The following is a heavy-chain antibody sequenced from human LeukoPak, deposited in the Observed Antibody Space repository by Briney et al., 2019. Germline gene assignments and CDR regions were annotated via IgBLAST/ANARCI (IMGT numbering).Heavy chain of an antibody. J-gene: IGHJ3*02. CDR3: ARGRSSGWCRAFDI. Sequence: HPGGSLRLSCAASGFTFSSYAMHWVRQAPGKGLEYVSAISSNGGSTYYANSVKGRFTISRDNSKNTLYLQMGSLRAEDMAVYYCARGRSSGWCRAFDIWGQGTMVTVSS. CDR2: ISSNGGST. CDR1: GFTFSSYA. V-gene: IGHV3-64*01. D-gene: IGHD6-19*01.